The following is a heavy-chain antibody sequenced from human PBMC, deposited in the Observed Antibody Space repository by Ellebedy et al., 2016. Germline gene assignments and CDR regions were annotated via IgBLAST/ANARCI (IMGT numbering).Heavy chain of an antibody. V-gene: IGHV3-30*03. CDR2: ILSDGTNE. CDR1: GFTFGFYA. CDR3: SSFITFGGVIVPY. Sequence: GGSLRLXXAASGFTFGFYAMHWVRQAPGKGLEWVAVILSDGTNEYYADSVKGRFSISRDNAKNTLYLQMDSLRAEDTAVYYCSSFITFGGVIVPYWGQGTQVTVSS. D-gene: IGHD3-16*02. J-gene: IGHJ4*02.